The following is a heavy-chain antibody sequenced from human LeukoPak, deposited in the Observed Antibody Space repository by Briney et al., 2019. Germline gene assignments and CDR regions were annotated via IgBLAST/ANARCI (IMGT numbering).Heavy chain of an antibody. D-gene: IGHD2-2*02. Sequence: ASVKVSCKTSGYTFTNFYMHWVRQAPGQGLEWMGIINPSGGNTGYAQKFQGRVTMTRDTPTSTVYMELSSLRSEDTAVYYCARDIPQDTSGYFDLWGRGTLVTVSS. CDR3: ARDIPQDTSGYFDL. CDR1: GYTFTNFY. J-gene: IGHJ2*01. CDR2: INPSGGNT. V-gene: IGHV1-46*01.